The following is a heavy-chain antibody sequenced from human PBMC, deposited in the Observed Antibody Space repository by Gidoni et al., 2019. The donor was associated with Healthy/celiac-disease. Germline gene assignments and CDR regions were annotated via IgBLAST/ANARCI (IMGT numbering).Heavy chain of an antibody. V-gene: IGHV1-2*02. CDR1: GYTFTGYY. CDR3: ARDLLKWEAVAGY. J-gene: IGHJ4*02. D-gene: IGHD6-19*01. CDR2: INPNSGGT. Sequence: QVQLVQSGAEVKKPGASVKVSCKASGYTFTGYYIHWVRQAPGQGLEWMGWINPNSGGTDYSQKFQGRVTMTRDTSISTAYMELSRLRSDDTAVYYCARDLLKWEAVAGYWGQGALVTVSS.